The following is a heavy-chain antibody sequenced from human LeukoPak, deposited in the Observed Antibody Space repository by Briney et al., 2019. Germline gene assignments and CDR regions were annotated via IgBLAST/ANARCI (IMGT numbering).Heavy chain of an antibody. J-gene: IGHJ4*02. CDR2: ISANNGNT. Sequence: ASVKVSCKASGYTFSSYGISWVRQAPGQGLEWMGWISANNGNTNYAQKFQGRVTMTTDTSTTTAYMELRSLRSDDTAVYFCARDLDNRIWYVYWGQGTLVTVSS. V-gene: IGHV1-18*01. D-gene: IGHD6-13*01. CDR1: GYTFSSYG. CDR3: ARDLDNRIWYVY.